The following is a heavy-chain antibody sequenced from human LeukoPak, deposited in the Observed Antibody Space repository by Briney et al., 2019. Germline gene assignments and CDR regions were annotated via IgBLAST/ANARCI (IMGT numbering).Heavy chain of an antibody. CDR2: ISSSSSYI. Sequence: GGSLRLSCAASGFTFSSYSMNWVRQAPGKGLEWVSSISSSSSYIYYADSVKGRFTVSRDNAKNSVYLQMNSLRAEDTAVYYCARGGSWYSFDYWGQGTLVTVSS. CDR1: GFTFSSYS. J-gene: IGHJ4*02. V-gene: IGHV3-21*01. D-gene: IGHD1-26*01. CDR3: ARGGSWYSFDY.